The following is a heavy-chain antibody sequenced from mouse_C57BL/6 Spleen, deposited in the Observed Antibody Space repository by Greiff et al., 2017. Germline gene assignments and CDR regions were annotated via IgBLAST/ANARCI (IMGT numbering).Heavy chain of an antibody. CDR1: GYTFTSYW. J-gene: IGHJ2*01. D-gene: IGHD1-1*01. V-gene: IGHV1-69*01. CDR2: IDPSDSYT. CDR3: ARKGFGRIDY. Sequence: VKLQQPGAELVMPGASVKLSCKASGYTFTSYWMHWVKQRPGQGLEWIGEIDPSDSYTNYNQKFKGKSTLTVDKSSSTAYMQLSSLTSEDSAVYYCARKGFGRIDYWGQGTTLTVSS.